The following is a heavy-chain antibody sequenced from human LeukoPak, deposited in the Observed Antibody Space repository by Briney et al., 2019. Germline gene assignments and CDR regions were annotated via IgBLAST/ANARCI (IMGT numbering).Heavy chain of an antibody. Sequence: SQTLSLTCTVSGGSISSGDYYWSWIRQPPGKGLEWIGYIYYSGSTYYNPSLKSRVTISVDTSKNQLSLKLSSVTAADTAVYYCARASRWDSNGYWSYYYYMDVWGKGTTVTVSS. CDR1: GGSISSGDYY. J-gene: IGHJ6*03. CDR2: IYYSGST. D-gene: IGHD3-22*01. V-gene: IGHV4-30-4*08. CDR3: ARASRWDSNGYWSYYYYMDV.